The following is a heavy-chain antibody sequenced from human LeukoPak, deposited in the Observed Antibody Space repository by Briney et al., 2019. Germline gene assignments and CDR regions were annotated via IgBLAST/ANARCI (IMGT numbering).Heavy chain of an antibody. J-gene: IGHJ4*02. CDR2: IGTAGDT. D-gene: IGHD4-17*01. CDR3: AREGLAYGHFDY. V-gene: IGHV3-13*01. CDR1: GLTFSSYD. Sequence: GGSLRLSCAASGLTFSSYDMHWVRHATGKGLEWVSAIGTAGDTYYPGSVKGRFTISRENAKNSLYLQMNSLRAGDTAVYYCAREGLAYGHFDYWGQGTLVTVSS.